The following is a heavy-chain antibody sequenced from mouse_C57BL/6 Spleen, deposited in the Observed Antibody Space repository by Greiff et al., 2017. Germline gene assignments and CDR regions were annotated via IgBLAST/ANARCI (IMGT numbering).Heavy chain of an antibody. Sequence: QVQLQQPGAELVKPGASVKLSCKASGYTFTSYWMHWVKQRPGQGLEWIGMIPPNSGSTNYNEKFKSKATLTVDKSSSTAYMQLSSLTSEDSAVYYCSRQGQLGFDYWGQGTTLTVSS. V-gene: IGHV1-64*01. CDR1: GYTFTSYW. CDR2: IPPNSGST. CDR3: SRQGQLGFDY. J-gene: IGHJ2*01. D-gene: IGHD4-1*02.